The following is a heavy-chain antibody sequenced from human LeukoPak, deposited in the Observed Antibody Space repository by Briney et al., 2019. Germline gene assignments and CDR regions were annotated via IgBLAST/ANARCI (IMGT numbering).Heavy chain of an antibody. CDR3: ARVFPLLAAAGYYYYYYMDV. D-gene: IGHD6-13*01. CDR1: GFTFSSYW. Sequence: GGSLRLSCAASGFTFSSYWMHWVRQAPGKGLVWVSRINSDGSSTSYADSVKGRFTISRDNAKNTLYLQMNSLRAEDTAVYYCARVFPLLAAAGYYYYYYMDVWGKGTTVTISS. J-gene: IGHJ6*03. V-gene: IGHV3-74*01. CDR2: INSDGSST.